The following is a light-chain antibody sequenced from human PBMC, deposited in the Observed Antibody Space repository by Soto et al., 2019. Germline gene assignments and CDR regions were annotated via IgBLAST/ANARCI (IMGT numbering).Light chain of an antibody. J-gene: IGKJ3*01. CDR2: AAS. CDR1: HSISSW. Sequence: DIQMTQSPSSVSASVADRVTITCRASHSISSWLAWYQQKPGKAPKLLIYAASSLQSGVPSRFSGSGSGTDFTLTISSLQPEDFATYYCQHANGLPFTFGPGTKVDIK. CDR3: QHANGLPFT. V-gene: IGKV1-12*01.